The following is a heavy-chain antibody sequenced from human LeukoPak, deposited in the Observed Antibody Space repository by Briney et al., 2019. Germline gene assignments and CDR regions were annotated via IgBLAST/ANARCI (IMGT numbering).Heavy chain of an antibody. V-gene: IGHV1-24*01. Sequence: ASVKVSCKVSGSTLAESYIHWLRQAPGKGLEWMGGYDPEEGGIIHAQKFLDRVTMTEDTSTTTAYMEVSSLRSEDTAVYFCAGDRGITITKDFDYWGQGTVVTVSS. CDR3: AGDRGITITKDFDY. D-gene: IGHD1-1*01. J-gene: IGHJ4*02. CDR2: YDPEEGGI. CDR1: GSTLAESY.